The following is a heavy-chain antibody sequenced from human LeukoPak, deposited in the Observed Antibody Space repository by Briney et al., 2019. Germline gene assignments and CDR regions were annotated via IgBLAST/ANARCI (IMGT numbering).Heavy chain of an antibody. V-gene: IGHV4-39*01. CDR1: GGSISSSSYY. Sequence: SENLSLTRTVSGGSISSSSYYWGWIRQPPGQGLEWIGSIYYSGSTYYNPSLKSRVTISVDTSKNQFSLKLSSVTAADTAVYYCARHVGDSYGLGWFDPWGQGTLVTVSS. J-gene: IGHJ5*02. CDR3: ARHVGDSYGLGWFDP. D-gene: IGHD5-18*01. CDR2: IYYSGST.